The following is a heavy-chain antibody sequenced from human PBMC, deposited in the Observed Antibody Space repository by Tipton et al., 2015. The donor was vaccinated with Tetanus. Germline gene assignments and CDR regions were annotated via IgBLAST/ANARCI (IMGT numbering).Heavy chain of an antibody. CDR2: IDPNSGGT. D-gene: IGHD3-22*01. CDR1: GYTFTGYY. V-gene: IGHV1-2*02. J-gene: IGHJ6*02. CDR3: ARDRGDYIYYGMDV. Sequence: QLVQSGAEMKKPGASVKVSCKASGYTFTGYYIYWVRQAPGPGLEWMGWIDPNSGGTVYAQKFQGRATMTRDTSISTAYMGLRSLRSDDTAVYYCARDRGDYIYYGMDVWGPGTTVTVS.